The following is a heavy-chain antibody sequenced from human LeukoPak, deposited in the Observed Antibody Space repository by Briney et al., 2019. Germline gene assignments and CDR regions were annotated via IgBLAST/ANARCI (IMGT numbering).Heavy chain of an antibody. CDR3: ARNKKGDRYTYGHDS. J-gene: IGHJ4*02. CDR2: ISSNSSYI. Sequence: GGSLRLSCAASGFTFSSYSMNWVRQAPGKGLEWVSSISSNSSYIYYADSVKGRFTISRDNAKNSLYLQMNSLRAEDTAVYYCARNKKGDRYTYGHDSWGQGTLVTVSS. V-gene: IGHV3-21*01. D-gene: IGHD5-18*01. CDR1: GFTFSSYS.